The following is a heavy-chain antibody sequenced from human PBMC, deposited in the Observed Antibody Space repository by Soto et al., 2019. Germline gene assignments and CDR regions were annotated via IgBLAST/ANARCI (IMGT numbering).Heavy chain of an antibody. V-gene: IGHV4-59*01. CDR1: GGSISSYY. CDR3: ARDHSSVRYFDWLSHDAFDI. D-gene: IGHD3-9*01. CDR2: IYYNGST. J-gene: IGHJ3*02. Sequence: QVQLQESGPGLVKPSETLSLTCTVSGGSISSYYWSWIRQPPGKGLEWIGYIYYNGSTNYNPSLKSRVTISVDTSKNQFSLKLSSVTAADTAVYYCARDHSSVRYFDWLSHDAFDIWGQGTMVTVSS.